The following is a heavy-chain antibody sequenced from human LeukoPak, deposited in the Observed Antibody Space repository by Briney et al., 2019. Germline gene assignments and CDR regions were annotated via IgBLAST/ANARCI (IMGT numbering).Heavy chain of an antibody. CDR2: INLNSGRT. J-gene: IGHJ5*02. CDR1: GYTFTGYY. Sequence: ASVKVSCKASGYTFTGYYMHWVRQAPGQGLEWMGWINLNSGRTNYAQKFQSRVTMTRDTSISTAYMELSRLRSDDTAVYYCAREYSSGWYYWFDPWGQGTLVTVSS. D-gene: IGHD6-19*01. CDR3: AREYSSGWYYWFDP. V-gene: IGHV1-2*02.